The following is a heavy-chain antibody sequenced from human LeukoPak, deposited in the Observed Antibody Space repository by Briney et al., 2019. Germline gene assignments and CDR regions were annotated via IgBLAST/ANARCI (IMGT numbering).Heavy chain of an antibody. CDR3: ARMGIAAVGAYYFDY. V-gene: IGHV3-11*06. J-gene: IGHJ4*02. D-gene: IGHD6-13*01. CDR2: ISRNSYT. CDR1: GFTFSDYY. Sequence: GGSLRLSCAASGFTFSDYYMSWIRQAPGKGLEWVSYISRNSYTNYADSVKGRFTISRDNSKNSLYLQMASLRAEDTAVYYCARMGIAAVGAYYFDYWGQGTLVAVSS.